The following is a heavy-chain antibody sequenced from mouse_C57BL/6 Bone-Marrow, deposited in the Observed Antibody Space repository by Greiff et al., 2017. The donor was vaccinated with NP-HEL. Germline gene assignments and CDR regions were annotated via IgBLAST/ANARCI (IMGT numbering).Heavy chain of an antibody. CDR2: INPNYGTT. J-gene: IGHJ1*03. CDR1: GYSFTDYN. Sequence: EVQLQQSGPELVKPGASVKISCKASGYSFTDYNMNWVKQSNGKSLEWIGVINPNYGTTSYNQQFKGKATLTVAQSSSTAYMQHNSLTSEDSTVYYCASPITTVVEDWYCDVWGTGTTVTVSS. V-gene: IGHV1-39*01. CDR3: ASPITTVVEDWYCDV. D-gene: IGHD1-1*01.